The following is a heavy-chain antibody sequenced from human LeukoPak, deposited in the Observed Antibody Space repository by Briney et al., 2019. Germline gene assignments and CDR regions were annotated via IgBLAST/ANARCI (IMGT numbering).Heavy chain of an antibody. Sequence: KPSETLSPTCTVPGGSIPTSSSYWGWIRQPPGKGLEWIGNIYYTGSTYYNPSLKSPVTISVDTSKNHFSLRMTSVTAADTAVYYCARRSGYDPLDFWGLGTLVTVSS. J-gene: IGHJ4*02. CDR1: GGSIPTSSSY. CDR2: IYYTGST. V-gene: IGHV4-39*01. CDR3: ARRSGYDPLDF. D-gene: IGHD3-22*01.